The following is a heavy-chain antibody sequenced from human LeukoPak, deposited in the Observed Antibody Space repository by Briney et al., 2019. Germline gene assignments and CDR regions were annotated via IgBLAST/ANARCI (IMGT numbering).Heavy chain of an antibody. CDR2: IRYDGSNK. Sequence: GGSLRLSCAASGFTFSSYGMHWVRQAPGKGLEWVAFIRYDGSNKYYADSVKGRFTISRDNSKNTLYLRMNSLRAEDTAVYYCAKSDTAMVPGYYWGQGTLVTVSS. CDR1: GFTFSSYG. D-gene: IGHD5-18*01. J-gene: IGHJ4*02. V-gene: IGHV3-30*02. CDR3: AKSDTAMVPGYY.